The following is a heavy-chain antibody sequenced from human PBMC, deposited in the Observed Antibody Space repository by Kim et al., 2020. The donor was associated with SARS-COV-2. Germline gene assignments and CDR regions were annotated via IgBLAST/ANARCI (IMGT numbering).Heavy chain of an antibody. CDR3: ARVPNTAIQYYFDY. D-gene: IGHD5-18*01. CDR2: IIPNLGNA. CDR1: GYTFSSYA. V-gene: IGHV1-69*04. J-gene: IGHJ4*02. Sequence: SVKVSCKASGYTFSSYAISWVRQAPGQGLEWMGRIIPNLGNANYAQKLQGRVTITADKSTSTAYMELSSLRSEDTAVYYCARVPNTAIQYYFDYWGQGTLVTVSS.